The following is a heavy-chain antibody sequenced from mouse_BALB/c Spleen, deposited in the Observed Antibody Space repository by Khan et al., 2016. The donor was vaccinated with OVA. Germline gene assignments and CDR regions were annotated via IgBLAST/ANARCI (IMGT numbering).Heavy chain of an antibody. CDR2: ISYSGVT. V-gene: IGHV3-2*02. Sequence: VQLKESGPGLVKPSQSLSLTCTVTGYSITSGYAWNWIRQFPGNKLEWMGYISYSGVTSYTPSLKSRISITRDTSTNQFFLQLNSVTTEDTATYLCERGNNYGYYIDYWGQGTTLTVSS. D-gene: IGHD1-1*01. CDR1: GYSITSGYA. CDR3: ERGNNYGYYIDY. J-gene: IGHJ2*01.